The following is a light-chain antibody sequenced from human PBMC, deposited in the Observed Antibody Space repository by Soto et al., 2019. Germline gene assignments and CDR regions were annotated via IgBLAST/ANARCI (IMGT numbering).Light chain of an antibody. CDR3: QQYCSTPMYT. CDR2: CAS. J-gene: IGKJ2*01. CDR1: QSVSSSY. Sequence: EIVLTQSPGTLSLSPGERATLSCRASQSVSSSYLAWYQQKPGQAPRLLIYCASSRATGIPDRFSGSGSGTDFTLTISSLEPEDFAVYYCQQYCSTPMYTFGQGTKLEIK. V-gene: IGKV3-20*01.